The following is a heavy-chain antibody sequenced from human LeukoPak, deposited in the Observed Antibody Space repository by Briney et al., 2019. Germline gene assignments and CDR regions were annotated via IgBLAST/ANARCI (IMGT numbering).Heavy chain of an antibody. Sequence: PSETLSLTCTVSGGSVTSSNYYWGWIRQPPGKGLEWIGIIHYSGTTYYKPSLKSRVTISVDTSKNQFSLKLNSVTAADTAVYYCARHSATVVSGSPNRPFDYWGQGTLVPVSS. D-gene: IGHD3-16*01. J-gene: IGHJ4*02. CDR3: ARHSATVVSGSPNRPFDY. CDR2: IHYSGTT. CDR1: GGSVTSSNYY. V-gene: IGHV4-39*01.